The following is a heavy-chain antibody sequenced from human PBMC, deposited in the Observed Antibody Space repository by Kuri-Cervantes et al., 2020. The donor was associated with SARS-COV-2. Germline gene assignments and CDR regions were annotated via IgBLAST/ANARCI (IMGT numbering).Heavy chain of an antibody. J-gene: IGHJ4*02. D-gene: IGHD3-22*01. V-gene: IGHV4-31*03. Sequence: LRLSCTVSGGSISSGGYYWSWIRQHPGKGLEWIGYIYYSGSTYYNPSLKSRVTISVDTSKNQFSLKLSSVTAADTAVYYCASRTYYYDSSGYYSPPQFDYLGQGTLVTVSS. CDR3: ASRTYYYDSSGYYSPPQFDY. CDR2: IYYSGST. CDR1: GGSISSGGYY.